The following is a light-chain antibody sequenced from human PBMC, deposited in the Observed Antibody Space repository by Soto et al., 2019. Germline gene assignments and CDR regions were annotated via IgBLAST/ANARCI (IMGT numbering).Light chain of an antibody. CDR1: QSVSSSY. CDR2: GAS. Sequence: IVLTQSPATPSVSPGERATLSCRSSQSVSSSYLAWYQQKPGQAPRLLIYGASSRATGIPDRFSGSGSGTEFTLTISSLQSEDFGVYYCQQYNNWWTFGQGTKV. V-gene: IGKV3D-15*01. CDR3: QQYNNWWT. J-gene: IGKJ1*01.